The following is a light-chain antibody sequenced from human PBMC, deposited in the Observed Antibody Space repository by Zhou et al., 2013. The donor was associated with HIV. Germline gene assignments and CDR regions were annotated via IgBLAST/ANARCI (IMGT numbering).Light chain of an antibody. CDR3: HQYYTLPLT. V-gene: IGKV1-8*01. CDR1: HDVKTH. Sequence: ATRMTQSPLSVSASTGDRVTITCRASHDVKTHVAWYQQKPGKAPRLLISSTSSLQPEVPSRFSGSGSGTNFTFFISCLQSEDFAIYFCHQYYTLPLTFGGGTVVEV. J-gene: IGKJ4*01. CDR2: STS.